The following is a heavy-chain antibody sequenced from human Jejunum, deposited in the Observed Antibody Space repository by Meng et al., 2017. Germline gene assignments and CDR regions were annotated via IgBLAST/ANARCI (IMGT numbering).Heavy chain of an antibody. CDR2: IYHTGSP. CDR1: GGSINSDGYT. J-gene: IGHJ4*02. Sequence: QLQLQQSGSGMVKPSQTLSLPCAVSGGSINSDGYTWSWIRPPPGKGLEWIGYIYHTGSPYYNPSLKSRLTISVDRSENQFSLKLSSVTAADTAVYYCARMDSAFHYFDYWGQGTLVTVSS. D-gene: IGHD2-2*03. V-gene: IGHV4-30-2*01. CDR3: ARMDSAFHYFDY.